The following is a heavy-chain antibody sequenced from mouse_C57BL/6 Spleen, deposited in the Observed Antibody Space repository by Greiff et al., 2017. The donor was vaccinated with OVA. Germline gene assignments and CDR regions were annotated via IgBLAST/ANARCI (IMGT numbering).Heavy chain of an antibody. D-gene: IGHD2-4*01. CDR1: GFTFSDYG. CDR2: ISSGSSTI. Sequence: DVKLVESGGGLVKPGGSLKLSCAASGFTFSDYGMHWVRQAPEKGLEWVAYISSGSSTIYYADTVKGRFTISRDNAKNTLFLQMTSLRSEDTAMYYCARLDDYDGDYYAMDYWGQGTSVTVSS. CDR3: ARLDDYDGDYYAMDY. V-gene: IGHV5-17*01. J-gene: IGHJ4*01.